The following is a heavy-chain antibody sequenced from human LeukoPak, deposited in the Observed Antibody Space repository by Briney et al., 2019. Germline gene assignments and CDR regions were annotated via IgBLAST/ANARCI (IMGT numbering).Heavy chain of an antibody. CDR3: ASIGSGSYYKGPDYYGMDV. CDR2: IDPSDSYT. D-gene: IGHD3-10*01. Sequence: GESLKISCKGSGYSFTSYLISWVRQMPGKGLEWMGRIDPSDSYTNDSPPFQGHVTISADKSISTAYLQWSSLEASDTAMYYCASIGSGSYYKGPDYYGMDVWGKGTTVTVSS. CDR1: GYSFTSYL. V-gene: IGHV5-10-1*01. J-gene: IGHJ6*04.